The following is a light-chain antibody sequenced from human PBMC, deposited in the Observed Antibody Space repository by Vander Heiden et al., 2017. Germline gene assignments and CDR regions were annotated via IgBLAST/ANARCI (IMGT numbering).Light chain of an antibody. J-gene: IGKJ4*01. CDR2: EVS. CDR3: MQSLEAPLS. Sequence: IVMTQTPLSLSVTPGQPASISCKSSQSLQHRNGRTYFYWYLQKSGQPPQLLIYEVSRRFSGVPQSFSGSGSGTEFTLQISRVEAEDVGVYYCMQSLEAPLSFGGGTKVEIK. CDR1: QSLQHRNGRTY. V-gene: IGKV2D-29*01.